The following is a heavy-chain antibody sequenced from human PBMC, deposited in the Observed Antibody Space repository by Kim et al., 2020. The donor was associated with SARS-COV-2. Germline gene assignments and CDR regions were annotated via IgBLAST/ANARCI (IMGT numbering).Heavy chain of an antibody. CDR3: ANKVAAGTPAFHY. CDR2: ISGSGAGT. D-gene: IGHD6-13*01. Sequence: GGSLRLSCAASGFTFSSYAMSWVRQAPGKGLEWVSAISGSGAGTLYADSVKGRFTISRDNSKNTLYLQMNSLRAEDTAIYYCANKVAAGTPAFHYWGQGTLVTVSS. CDR1: GFTFSSYA. V-gene: IGHV3-23*01. J-gene: IGHJ4*02.